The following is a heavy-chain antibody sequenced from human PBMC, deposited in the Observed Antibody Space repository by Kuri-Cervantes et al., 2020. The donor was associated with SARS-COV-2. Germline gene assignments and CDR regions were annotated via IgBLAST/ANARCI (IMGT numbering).Heavy chain of an antibody. V-gene: IGHV3-30-3*01. J-gene: IGHJ4*02. D-gene: IGHD1-1*01. CDR3: VRDGGHWNFDY. CDR2: ISYDGSNK. Sequence: GESLKISCAASGFTFSSYAMHWVRQAPGKGLEWVAVISYDGSNKYYADSVKGRFTISRDNSKNTLYLQMNSLRAEDTAVYYCVRDGGHWNFDYWGQGTLVTVSS. CDR1: GFTFSSYA.